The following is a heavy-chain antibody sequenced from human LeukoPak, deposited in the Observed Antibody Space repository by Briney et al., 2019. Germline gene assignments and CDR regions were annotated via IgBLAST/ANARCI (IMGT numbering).Heavy chain of an antibody. J-gene: IGHJ4*02. V-gene: IGHV4-59*08. CDR1: GGPISSDY. CDR2: IYHSGGT. CDR3: ARQGRNRDFCSSISCHYFDF. Sequence: SETLSLTCTVSGGPISSDYWRWIRQPPGKALEWIGNIYHSGGTNYNPSLKSRVTISVDTSKTKFSLKLSSVTAADTAVYYCARQGRNRDFCSSISCHYFDFWGQGALATVSS. D-gene: IGHD2-2*01.